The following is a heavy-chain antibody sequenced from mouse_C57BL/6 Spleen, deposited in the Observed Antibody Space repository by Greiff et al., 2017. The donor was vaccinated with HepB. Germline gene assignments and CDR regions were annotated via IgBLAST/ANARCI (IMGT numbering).Heavy chain of an antibody. J-gene: IGHJ4*01. Sequence: VQLQQSGAELVRPGTSVKVSCKASGYAFTNYLIEWVKQRPGRGLEWIGVINPGSGGTNYNEKFKGKATLTADKSASTAYLQLSSLTSEDSAVYFWAREDYYGSSYDYYAMDYWGQGTSVTVSS. V-gene: IGHV1-54*01. CDR3: AREDYYGSSYDYYAMDY. D-gene: IGHD1-1*01. CDR2: INPGSGGT. CDR1: GYAFTNYL.